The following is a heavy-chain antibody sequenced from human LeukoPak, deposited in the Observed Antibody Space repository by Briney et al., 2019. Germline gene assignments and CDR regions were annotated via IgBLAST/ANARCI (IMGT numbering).Heavy chain of an antibody. J-gene: IGHJ3*02. D-gene: IGHD6-19*01. Sequence: PGGSLRLSCAASGFTFSSYGMHWVRQAPGKGLEWVAVISYDGSNKYYADSVKGRFTISRDNSKNTLYLQMNSLRAEDTAVYYCAKTYIAVAADDAFDIWGQGTMVTVSS. CDR3: AKTYIAVAADDAFDI. CDR2: ISYDGSNK. V-gene: IGHV3-30*18. CDR1: GFTFSSYG.